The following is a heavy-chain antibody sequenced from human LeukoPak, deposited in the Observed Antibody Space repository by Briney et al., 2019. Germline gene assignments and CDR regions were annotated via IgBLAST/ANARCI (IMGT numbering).Heavy chain of an antibody. Sequence: ASVKVSCKASGYTFTSYDINWVRQATGQGLEWMGWMNPNSGNTGYAQKFQGRVTITRNTSISTAYMELSSLRSEDTAVYYCARAGGSRVSNAFDIWGQGTMVTVSS. J-gene: IGHJ3*02. D-gene: IGHD4-23*01. V-gene: IGHV1-8*03. CDR2: MNPNSGNT. CDR1: GYTFTSYD. CDR3: ARAGGSRVSNAFDI.